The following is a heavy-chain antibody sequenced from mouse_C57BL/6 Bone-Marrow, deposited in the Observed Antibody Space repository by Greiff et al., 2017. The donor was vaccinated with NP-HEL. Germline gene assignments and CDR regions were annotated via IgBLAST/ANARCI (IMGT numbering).Heavy chain of an antibody. V-gene: IGHV1-50*01. D-gene: IGHD1-1*01. CDR3: ARSYYGRTFAY. CDR1: GYTFTSYW. CDR2: IDPSDSYT. J-gene: IGHJ3*01. Sequence: QVQLQQPGAELVKPGASVKLSCKASGYTFTSYWMQWVKQRPGQGLEWIGEIDPSDSYTNYNQKFKGKATLTVETSSSTAYMQLSSLTSEDSAVYYCARSYYGRTFAYWGQGTLVTVSA.